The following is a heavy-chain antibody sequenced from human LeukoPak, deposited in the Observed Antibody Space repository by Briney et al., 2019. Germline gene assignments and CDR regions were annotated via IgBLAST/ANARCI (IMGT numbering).Heavy chain of an antibody. J-gene: IGHJ6*02. CDR3: ARDRYYGLGSHPEGGGMDV. Sequence: ASVKFSCKASGYTFSSFGITWVRQAPEQGLEWMGWIIVRYGNTEYAQKFQDRVTMTTDTSTTTAYMELTSLRSDDTAMYYCARDRYYGLGSHPEGGGMDVWGQGTTVAVSS. CDR1: GYTFSSFG. CDR2: IIVRYGNT. D-gene: IGHD3-10*01. V-gene: IGHV1-18*01.